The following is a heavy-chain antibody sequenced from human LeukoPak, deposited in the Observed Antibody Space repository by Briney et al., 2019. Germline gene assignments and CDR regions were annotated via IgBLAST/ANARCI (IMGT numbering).Heavy chain of an antibody. J-gene: IGHJ4*02. CDR3: ARVDSSGYDEYYFDY. Sequence: GASVKVSCKASGYTFTGYYMHWVRQAPGQGLEWMGGIIPIFGTANYAQKFQGRVTITTDESTSTAYMELSSLRSEDTAVYYCARVDSSGYDEYYFDYWGQGTLVTVSS. CDR2: IIPIFGTA. D-gene: IGHD3-22*01. CDR1: GYTFTGYY. V-gene: IGHV1-69*05.